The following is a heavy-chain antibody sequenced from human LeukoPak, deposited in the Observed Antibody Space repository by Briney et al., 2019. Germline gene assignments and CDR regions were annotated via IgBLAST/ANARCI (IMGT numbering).Heavy chain of an antibody. J-gene: IGHJ4*02. CDR3: ARGRSGYCFDY. CDR1: GFTFSSSN. Sequence: TGGSLRLSCAASGFTFSSSNMNWDRQAPGKGLEWVSFISTGSSTIHYADSVKGRFIISRDNAKNSLYLQMNSLRAEDTAVYYCARGRSGYCFDYWGQGTLVTVPS. D-gene: IGHD6-19*01. V-gene: IGHV3-48*04. CDR2: ISTGSSTI.